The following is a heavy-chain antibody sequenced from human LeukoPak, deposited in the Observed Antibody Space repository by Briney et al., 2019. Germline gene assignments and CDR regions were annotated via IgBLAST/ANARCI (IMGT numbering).Heavy chain of an antibody. CDR2: ISIGDGRT. D-gene: IGHD2-15*01. CDR3: SRSYYSSSWYYFDH. Sequence: ASVKVSCKTSGYTFNNFGITWVRQAPGQGPEWIGWISIGDGRTHYGRKFQDRVSMTREMSSNTALLELNSLRSDNTAVYFCSRSYYSSSWYYFDHWGQGTLVIVSS. V-gene: IGHV1-18*01. CDR1: GYTFNNFG. J-gene: IGHJ4*02.